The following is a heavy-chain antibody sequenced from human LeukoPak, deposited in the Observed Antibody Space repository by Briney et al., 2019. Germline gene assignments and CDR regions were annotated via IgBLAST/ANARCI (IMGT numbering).Heavy chain of an antibody. Sequence: KPSETLSLTCTVSGGSISSYYWSWIRQPPGKGLEWIGYIYYSGSTNYNPSLKSRVTISVDTSKNQFSLKLSSVTAADTAVYYCARAQAYYDSSGYLRWGQGTLVTVSS. V-gene: IGHV4-59*08. CDR2: IYYSGST. CDR3: ARAQAYYDSSGYLR. D-gene: IGHD3-22*01. J-gene: IGHJ4*02. CDR1: GGSISSYY.